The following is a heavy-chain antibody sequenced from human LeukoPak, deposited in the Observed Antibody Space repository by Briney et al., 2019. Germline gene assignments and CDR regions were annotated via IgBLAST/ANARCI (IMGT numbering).Heavy chain of an antibody. CDR3: ARGHWSGYNYNWFDP. V-gene: IGHV4-59*01. CDR1: GGSLSSFY. Sequence: PSETLSLTCSVSGGSLSSFYWSWLRQPPGKGLEWITYISHNGYTEFKPSLKSRVTISLDTSKNQLSLKLSSMTAADTAVYYCARGHWSGYNYNWFDPWGQGTLVTVSS. J-gene: IGHJ5*02. CDR2: ISHNGYT. D-gene: IGHD3-3*01.